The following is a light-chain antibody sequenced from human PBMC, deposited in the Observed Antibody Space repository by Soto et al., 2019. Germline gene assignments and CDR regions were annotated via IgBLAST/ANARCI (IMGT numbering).Light chain of an antibody. CDR1: SSDVGGYNY. Sequence: QSALTQPASVSGSPGQSITISCTGTSSDVGGYNYVSWYQQFPDKAPKLMIFEVSNRPSGVSNRFSGSKSGNTASLTISVLQAEDEADYYCSSYAGSNTPLYVFGTGTKVHRP. CDR2: EVS. V-gene: IGLV2-14*01. J-gene: IGLJ1*01. CDR3: SSYAGSNTPLYV.